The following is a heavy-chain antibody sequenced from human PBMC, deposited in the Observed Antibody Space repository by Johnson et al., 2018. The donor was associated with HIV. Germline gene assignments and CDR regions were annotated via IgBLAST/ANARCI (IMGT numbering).Heavy chain of an antibody. Sequence: VQLVESGGGLVQPGGSLRLSCAASGFTFSSYAMSWVRQAPGKGLEWVSLLYSGGYTNYAESVKGRFTISRDNSKNTLYLQMSSLRTEDTDVYYCVRVSLGYSYCYDAFDIWGQGTMVTVSS. V-gene: IGHV3-66*02. CDR3: VRVSLGYSYCYDAFDI. D-gene: IGHD5-18*01. CDR2: LYSGGYT. CDR1: GFTFSSYA. J-gene: IGHJ3*02.